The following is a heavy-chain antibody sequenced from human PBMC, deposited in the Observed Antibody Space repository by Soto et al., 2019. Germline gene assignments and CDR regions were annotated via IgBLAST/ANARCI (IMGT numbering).Heavy chain of an antibody. J-gene: IGHJ6*02. V-gene: IGHV3-9*01. CDR3: VRFTRWRPVRRNYSFYYEMDV. D-gene: IGHD3-10*01. CDR2: ISWNSGSI. CDR1: GFTFDDYA. Sequence: GGSLRLSCAASGFTFDDYAMHWVRQAPGKGLEWVSGISWNSGSIGYADSVKGRFTISRDNARNSLHLQMNSLRAEDTAVYHCVRFTRWRPVRRNYSFYYEMDVWGQGTSVTVSS.